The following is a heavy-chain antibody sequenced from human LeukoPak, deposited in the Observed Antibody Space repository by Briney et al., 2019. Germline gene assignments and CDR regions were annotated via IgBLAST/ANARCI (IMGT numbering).Heavy chain of an antibody. J-gene: IGHJ4*02. Sequence: GASVKVSCTASGYTFTSYYMHWVRQAPGQGLEWMAIINPSGGSTTYAQKFQGRVTMTRDTSISTAYMELSRLRSDDTAVYYCTRELTIFGVVTHTYYFDYWGQGTLVTVSS. V-gene: IGHV1-46*01. CDR1: GYTFTSYY. CDR3: TRELTIFGVVTHTYYFDY. D-gene: IGHD3-3*01. CDR2: INPSGGST.